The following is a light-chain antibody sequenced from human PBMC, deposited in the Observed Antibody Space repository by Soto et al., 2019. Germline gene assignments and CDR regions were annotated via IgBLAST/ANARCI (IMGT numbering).Light chain of an antibody. Sequence: DRQRSQSGKSLGACGGHRVKITCRASQSISSYLNWYQQKPGKAPKLLIYDATSLESGVSSRFSGSGYGTDFTLSINNLQPDDFATYYCQQYNRLITFGQGTRLEIK. J-gene: IGKJ5*01. CDR3: QQYNRLIT. CDR1: QSISSY. CDR2: DAT. V-gene: IGKV1-5*01.